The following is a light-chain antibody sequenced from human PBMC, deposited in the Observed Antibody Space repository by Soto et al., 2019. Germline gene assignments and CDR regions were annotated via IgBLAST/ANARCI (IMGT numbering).Light chain of an antibody. CDR2: VVS. J-gene: IGLJ1*01. CDR1: SSDVGGYNY. Sequence: QSALTQPASVSGSPGQSIAISCTGTSSDVGGYNYVSWHQQHPGKAPKVLISVVSNRPSGVSNRFSGSKSGNTASLTISGLQAEDEADYYCSSYTSSSTLDFGTGTKLTVL. CDR3: SSYTSSSTLD. V-gene: IGLV2-14*01.